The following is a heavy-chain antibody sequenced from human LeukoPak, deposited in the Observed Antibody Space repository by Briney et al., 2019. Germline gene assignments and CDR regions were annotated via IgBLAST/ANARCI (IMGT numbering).Heavy chain of an antibody. Sequence: ASVKVSCKASGYTFTSYDINWVRQATGQGLEWMGWMNPNSGNTGYAQKFQGGVTITRNTSISTAYMELRSLRSDDTAVYYCARDTSGSCDYWGQGTLVTVSS. V-gene: IGHV1-8*03. J-gene: IGHJ4*02. CDR2: MNPNSGNT. CDR3: ARDTSGSCDY. CDR1: GYTFTSYD. D-gene: IGHD1-26*01.